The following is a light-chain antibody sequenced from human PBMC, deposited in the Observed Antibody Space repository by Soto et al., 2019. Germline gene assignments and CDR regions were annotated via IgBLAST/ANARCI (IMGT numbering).Light chain of an antibody. V-gene: IGKV1-39*01. Sequence: IQMTQSPSSLSASVGDRVTITCRASQSISTYVNWYQQKPGKAPKLLIYASSSLQSGVPSRFSGSGSGTQFTLTINSLQPEDFATYYCQQSFSTPRTFGPGTRVE. J-gene: IGKJ1*01. CDR1: QSISTY. CDR3: QQSFSTPRT. CDR2: ASS.